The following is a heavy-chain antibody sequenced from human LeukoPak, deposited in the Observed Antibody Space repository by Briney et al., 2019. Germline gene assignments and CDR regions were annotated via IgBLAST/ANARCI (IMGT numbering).Heavy chain of an antibody. V-gene: IGHV4-61*02. CDR3: ARYHRHEGYHNWFDP. CDR2: IYTSGST. Sequence: SQTLSLTCTVSGGSLSSGSYYWSWLRQRAGRGLEWLGRIYTSGSTNYNPSLKSRVTISVDTSKNQFALKLSSVTAADTAVYYCARYHRHEGYHNWFDPWGQGTMVTVSS. CDR1: GGSLSSGSYY. J-gene: IGHJ5*02. D-gene: IGHD6-13*01.